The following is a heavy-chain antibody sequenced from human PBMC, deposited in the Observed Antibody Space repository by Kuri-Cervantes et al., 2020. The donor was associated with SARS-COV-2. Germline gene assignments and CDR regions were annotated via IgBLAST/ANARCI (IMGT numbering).Heavy chain of an antibody. CDR2: IKSKTDGGTT. V-gene: IGHV3-15*07. Sequence: GESLKISCAASGFTFSNAWMNWVRQAPGKGLEWVGRIKSKTDGGTTDYAAPVKGRFTISRDDSKNTLYLQMNSLKTEDTAVYCCTTRCSSTSCYSNFDYWGQGTLVTVSS. J-gene: IGHJ4*02. D-gene: IGHD2-2*01. CDR3: TTRCSSTSCYSNFDY. CDR1: GFTFSNAW.